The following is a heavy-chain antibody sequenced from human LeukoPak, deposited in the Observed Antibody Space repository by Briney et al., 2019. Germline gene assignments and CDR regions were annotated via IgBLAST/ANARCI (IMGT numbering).Heavy chain of an antibody. J-gene: IGHJ4*02. D-gene: IGHD1-26*01. CDR1: GFTFSNYA. V-gene: IGHV3-23*01. CDR2: ISGSGGST. Sequence: GGSLRLSCAASGFTFSNYAMSWVRQAPGKGLEWVSAISGSGGSTYYADSVKGRFTISRDNSKNTLYLQMNSLRAEDTAVYYCAKDSEVVGVTGDYDYWGQGTLVTVSS. CDR3: AKDSEVVGVTGDYDY.